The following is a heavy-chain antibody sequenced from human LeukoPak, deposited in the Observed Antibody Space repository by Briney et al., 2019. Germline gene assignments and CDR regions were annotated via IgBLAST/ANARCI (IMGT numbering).Heavy chain of an antibody. D-gene: IGHD1-26*01. CDR3: TRGIVGATTGDY. J-gene: IGHJ4*02. V-gene: IGHV3-15*01. CDR1: GFTFSNAW. Sequence: GGSLRLSCAASGFTFSNAWMSWVRQAPGKGLEWVGRIKSKTDGGTTDYAAPVKGRFTISRDDSKNTLYLQMNSLKTEDTAVYYCTRGIVGATTGDYWGQGTLVTVSS. CDR2: IKSKTDGGTT.